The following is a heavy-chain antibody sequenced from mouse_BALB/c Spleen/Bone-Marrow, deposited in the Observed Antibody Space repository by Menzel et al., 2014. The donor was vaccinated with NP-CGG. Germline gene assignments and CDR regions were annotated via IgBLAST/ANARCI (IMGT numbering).Heavy chain of an antibody. CDR1: GFDFSRFW. Sequence: EVKVIESGGGLVQPGGSLKLSCAASGFDFSRFWMSWVRQAPGKGLEWIGEINPDSSTINYTPSLKDKFIISRVNAKNTLYLQKSEVRSEDTALYYCTRLHYYGYSAYWGQGTLVTVST. V-gene: IGHV4-1*02. D-gene: IGHD1-2*01. CDR2: INPDSSTI. CDR3: TRLHYYGYSAY. J-gene: IGHJ3*01.